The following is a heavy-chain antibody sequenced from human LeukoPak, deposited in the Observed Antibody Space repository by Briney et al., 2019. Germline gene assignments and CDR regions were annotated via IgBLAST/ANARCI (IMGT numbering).Heavy chain of an antibody. J-gene: IGHJ4*02. D-gene: IGHD1-26*01. CDR1: GGSISSGGYS. V-gene: IGHV4-30-2*01. Sequence: PSETLSLTCAVSGGSISSGGYSWSWIRQPPGKGLEWIGYIYHSGSTYYNPSLKSRVTISVDRSKNQFSLKLSSVTAADTAVYYCARVVVGATEFDYWGQGTLVTVSS. CDR3: ARVVVGATEFDY. CDR2: IYHSGST.